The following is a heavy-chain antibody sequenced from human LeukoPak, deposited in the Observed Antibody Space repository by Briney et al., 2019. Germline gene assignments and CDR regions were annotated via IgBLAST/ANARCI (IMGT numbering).Heavy chain of an antibody. CDR3: ARDWKTNSFDY. CDR2: INNDWSST. J-gene: IGHJ4*02. V-gene: IGHV3-74*01. Sequence: GGSLRLSCAASGFTFSSYWMHWVRQAPGKGLVWVSHINNDWSSTSYADSAKGRFTISGDISKNTLYLQMDSLRAEDTAIYYCARDWKTNSFDYWGQGTLVTVSS. CDR1: GFTFSSYW. D-gene: IGHD1-1*01.